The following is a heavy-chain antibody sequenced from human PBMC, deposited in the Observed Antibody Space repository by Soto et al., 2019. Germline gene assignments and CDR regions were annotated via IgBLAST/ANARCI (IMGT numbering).Heavy chain of an antibody. Sequence: QVQLVQSGAEVKKPGASVKVSCKASGYTFTSYDINWVRQATGQGLEWMGWMNPNSGNTGYAQKFLGRVTMTRDTSISTAYMELSSLRSEDTAVYYCARQWELSGYYYGMDVWGQGTTVTVSS. J-gene: IGHJ6*02. D-gene: IGHD1-26*01. CDR3: ARQWELSGYYYGMDV. CDR2: MNPNSGNT. CDR1: GYTFTSYD. V-gene: IGHV1-8*01.